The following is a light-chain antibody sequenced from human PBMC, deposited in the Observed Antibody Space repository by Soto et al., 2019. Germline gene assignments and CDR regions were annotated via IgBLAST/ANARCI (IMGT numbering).Light chain of an antibody. CDR1: SSKNGSNT. V-gene: IGLV1-44*01. J-gene: IGLJ1*01. Sequence: QSVLTQPPSASGTPGQRVTISCSGSSSKNGSNTVNWYQQLPGTAPKLLIYNNNQRPSRVPDRISGSKSGTSASLAISGLHSEDEADYYCAAWDDSLNGLCVFGTGTKVTVL. CDR2: NNN. CDR3: AAWDDSLNGLCV.